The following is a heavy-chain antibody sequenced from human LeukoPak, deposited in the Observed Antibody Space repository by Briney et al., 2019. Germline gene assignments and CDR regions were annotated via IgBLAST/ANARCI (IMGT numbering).Heavy chain of an antibody. CDR3: ARGVTTDY. Sequence: SETLSLTCAVYGGSFSGYYWSWIRQPPGKGLEWIGEINHSGSTNYNPSLKSRITISVDTSKNQFSLKLSSVTAADTAVYYCARGVTTDYWGQGTLVTVSS. V-gene: IGHV4-34*01. CDR1: GGSFSGYY. D-gene: IGHD1-14*01. J-gene: IGHJ4*02. CDR2: INHSGST.